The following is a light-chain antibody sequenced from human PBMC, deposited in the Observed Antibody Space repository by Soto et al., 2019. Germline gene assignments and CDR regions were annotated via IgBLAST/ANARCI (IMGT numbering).Light chain of an antibody. Sequence: QSVLTQPASVSGSPGQSITISCTGTNSDVGGYDFVSWYQQHPGKAPKLMIYEVSNRPSGVSNRFSGSKSGNTASLTISGLRAEDEADYYCSSFTSSSTLVFGGGTKVTVL. CDR2: EVS. CDR3: SSFTSSSTLV. J-gene: IGLJ2*01. CDR1: NSDVGGYDF. V-gene: IGLV2-14*01.